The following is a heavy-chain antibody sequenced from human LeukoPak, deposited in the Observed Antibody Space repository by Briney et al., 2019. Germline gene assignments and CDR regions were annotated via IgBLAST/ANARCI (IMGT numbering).Heavy chain of an antibody. V-gene: IGHV3-21*01. D-gene: IGHD5-24*01. J-gene: IGHJ4*02. CDR1: GFYFNVHS. CDR3: ARSDRWLPPAD. CDR2: ISSDCNNI. Sequence: PGGSLRLSCAASGFYFNVHSMNWVRQTPRKGLEWVSSISSDCNNIYYADSVKGRFTISRDNASNSLFLQMNGLRLDNTAVYYCARSDRWLPPADWGQGTLVSVSS.